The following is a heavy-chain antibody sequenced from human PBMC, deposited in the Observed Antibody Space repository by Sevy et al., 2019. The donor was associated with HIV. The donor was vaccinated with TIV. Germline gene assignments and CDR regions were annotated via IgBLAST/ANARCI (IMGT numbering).Heavy chain of an antibody. CDR1: GFTFSNYW. J-gene: IGHJ4*02. Sequence: GGSLRLSCAASGFTFSNYWMSWVRQAPGKGLEWVANIKQDGSEKYYVDSVKGRFTISRDNAKNSLYLQMNSLRAGDTAGYYRARPYWTDPFYYSGSGGYYYPSYFDYWGQGTLVTVSS. V-gene: IGHV3-7*01. CDR3: ARPYWTDPFYYSGSGGYYYPSYFDY. CDR2: IKQDGSEK. D-gene: IGHD3-22*01.